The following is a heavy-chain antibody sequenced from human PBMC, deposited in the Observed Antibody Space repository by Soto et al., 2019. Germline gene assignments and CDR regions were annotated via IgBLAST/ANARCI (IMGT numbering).Heavy chain of an antibody. J-gene: IGHJ4*02. D-gene: IGHD3-10*01. CDR1: GYTFTDLY. CDR2: IDPKSGVS. Sequence: ASVKVSCKPSGYTFTDLYIHWVRQAPGLGLEWMGWIDPKSGVSRKTQKFQGSLTMTRDTSTNTVYMELSSLRSDDTAVYYCARDNYGTFDYWGQGTLVTVSS. V-gene: IGHV1-2*02. CDR3: ARDNYGTFDY.